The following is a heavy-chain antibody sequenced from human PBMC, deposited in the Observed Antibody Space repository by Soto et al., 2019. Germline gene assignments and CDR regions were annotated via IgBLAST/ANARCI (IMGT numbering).Heavy chain of an antibody. J-gene: IGHJ4*02. CDR2: IYYSGST. V-gene: IGHV4-30-4*01. CDR3: ARDRESSYYGSGSYYNVGYYFDY. Sequence: PSETLSLTCTVSGGSISSGDYYWSWIRQPPGKGLEWIGYIYYSGSTYYNPSLKSRVTISVDTSKNQFSLKLSSVTAADTAVYYCARDRESSYYGSGSYYNVGYYFDYWGQGTLVTVSS. CDR1: GGSISSGDYY. D-gene: IGHD3-10*01.